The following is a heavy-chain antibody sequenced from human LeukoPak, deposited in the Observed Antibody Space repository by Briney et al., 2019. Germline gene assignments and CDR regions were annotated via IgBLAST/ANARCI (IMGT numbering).Heavy chain of an antibody. CDR3: ARGTFWFGELSNDAFDI. D-gene: IGHD3-10*01. Sequence: PSETLSLTCTVSGYSISSGYYWSWIRQPPGKGLEWIGTFYHGGSTYYNPSLKSRVTISVDTSKNQFSLNLTSVAAADTAVYYCARGTFWFGELSNDAFDIWGQGTMVTVSS. CDR2: FYHGGST. CDR1: GYSISSGYY. J-gene: IGHJ3*02. V-gene: IGHV4-38-2*02.